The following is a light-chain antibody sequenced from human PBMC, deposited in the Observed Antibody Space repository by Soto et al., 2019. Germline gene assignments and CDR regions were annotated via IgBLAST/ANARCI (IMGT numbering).Light chain of an antibody. CDR3: AAWDASRRSHV. J-gene: IGLJ1*01. V-gene: IGLV1-47*01. CDR2: AND. CDR1: SFSVGRNY. Sequence: QSVLTQPPSASGTPGQRVTMSCPGSSFSVGRNYVYWYQQLPGTAPKLLIYANDQRPSGVPDRFSGSKSGTLASLAISGLRSEDEADYYCAAWDASRRSHVFGTGTKVTVL.